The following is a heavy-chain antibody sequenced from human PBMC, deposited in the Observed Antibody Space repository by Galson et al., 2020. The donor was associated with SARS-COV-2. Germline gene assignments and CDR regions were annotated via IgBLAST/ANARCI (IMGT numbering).Heavy chain of an antibody. CDR1: GYTFYSYA. J-gene: IGHJ4*02. CDR2: VSAYDGNT. V-gene: IGHV1-18*01. Sequence: AAVKVSCKASGYTFYSYAFSWVRQAPGQGREWMGWVSAYDGNTYYARHLQGRVSMTTDTSTRTAYMELRSLRSDDRAVYYCARDIYYGSGVFDFWGQGSLVTVSS. D-gene: IGHD3-10*01. CDR3: ARDIYYGSGVFDF.